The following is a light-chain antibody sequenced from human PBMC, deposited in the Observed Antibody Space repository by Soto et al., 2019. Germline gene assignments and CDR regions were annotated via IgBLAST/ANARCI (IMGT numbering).Light chain of an antibody. CDR3: QHYSTWLWT. CDR2: DAS. Sequence: EIVMTQSPATLSVSPGERATLSCRASQSVSSKLAWYQQKPGQGPRLLIYDASSRATGIPARFSGGGSGTEFPLTISSLQSEDFAVYYCQHYSTWLWTFGQGTKVEIK. J-gene: IGKJ1*01. V-gene: IGKV3-15*01. CDR1: QSVSSK.